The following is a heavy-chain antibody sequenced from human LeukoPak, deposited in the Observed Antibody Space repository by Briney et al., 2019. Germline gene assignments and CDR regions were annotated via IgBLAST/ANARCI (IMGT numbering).Heavy chain of an antibody. CDR1: GFTFSSYA. Sequence: GGSLRLSCAASGFTFSSYAMSWVRQAPGKGLEWASAISGSGGSTYYADSVKGRFTISRDNSKNTLYLQMNSLSAEDTAVYYCAKGGDGYNSESYYFDYWGQGTLVTVSS. V-gene: IGHV3-23*01. J-gene: IGHJ4*02. D-gene: IGHD5-24*01. CDR3: AKGGDGYNSESYYFDY. CDR2: ISGSGGST.